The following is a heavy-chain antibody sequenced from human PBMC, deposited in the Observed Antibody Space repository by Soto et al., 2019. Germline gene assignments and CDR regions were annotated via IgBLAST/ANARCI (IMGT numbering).Heavy chain of an antibody. J-gene: IGHJ6*02. Sequence: GGSLRLSCAASGFTFSSCDMHWVRQAPGKGLEWVAVIWYDGSNKYYADSVKGRFTISRDNSKNTLYLQMNSLRAEDTAVYYCARDLGGYSSSEVYYYYGMDVWGQGTTVTVSS. D-gene: IGHD6-6*01. CDR1: GFTFSSCD. CDR3: ARDLGGYSSSEVYYYYGMDV. CDR2: IWYDGSNK. V-gene: IGHV3-33*01.